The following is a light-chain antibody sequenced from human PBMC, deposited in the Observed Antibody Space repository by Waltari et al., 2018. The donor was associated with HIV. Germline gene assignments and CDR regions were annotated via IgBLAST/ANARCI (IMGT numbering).Light chain of an antibody. V-gene: IGLV1-44*01. Sequence: QSVLAQPPSASGTPGKRVTIYCSGSSSNIGSNTVNWYQQIPGTAPNLLIYTNNPRPSGVPDRFSGSTSSTSASLAISGLQSEDEADYYCAAWCGSLNGGVFGGGTKLTVL. CDR2: TNN. CDR3: AAWCGSLNGGV. J-gene: IGLJ2*01. CDR1: SSNIGSNT.